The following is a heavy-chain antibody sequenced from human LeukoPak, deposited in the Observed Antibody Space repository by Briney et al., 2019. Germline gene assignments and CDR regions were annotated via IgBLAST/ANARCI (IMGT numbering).Heavy chain of an antibody. J-gene: IGHJ3*02. CDR1: GYTFTNYY. CDR2: INPSSGST. Sequence: ASVKVSCKASGYTFTNYYMHWVRQAPGQGLEWMGIINPSSGSTTYAQKFQGRVTMTRGMSTSTVYMELSSLRSEDTALYYCARTGPLRGYYDSSGLSSAFDIWGQGTMVTVSS. CDR3: ARTGPLRGYYDSSGLSSAFDI. V-gene: IGHV1-46*01. D-gene: IGHD3-22*01.